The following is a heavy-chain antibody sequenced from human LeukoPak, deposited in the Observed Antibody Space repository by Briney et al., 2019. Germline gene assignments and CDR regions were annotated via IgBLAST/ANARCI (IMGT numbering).Heavy chain of an antibody. CDR1: GYTFTSCG. D-gene: IGHD6-13*01. CDR3: ARVSLPAAGPSYYYGMDV. CDR2: ISACNGNT. J-gene: IGHJ6*02. Sequence: ASVKVSCKASGYTFTSCGISWVRQAPGQGLEWMGWISACNGNTNYAQKLQGRVTMTTDTSTSTAYMELRSLRSDDTAVYYCARVSLPAAGPSYYYGMDVWGQGTTVTVSS. V-gene: IGHV1-18*01.